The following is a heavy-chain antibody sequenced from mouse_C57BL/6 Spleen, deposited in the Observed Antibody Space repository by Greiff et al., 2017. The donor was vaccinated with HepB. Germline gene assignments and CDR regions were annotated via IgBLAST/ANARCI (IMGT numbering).Heavy chain of an antibody. Sequence: QVQLKQPGAELVKPGASVKLSCKASGYTFTSYWMQWVKQRPGQGLEWIGEIDPSDSYTNYNQKFKGKATLTVDTSSSTAYMQLSSLTSEDSAVYYCASLDGYWGQGTTLTVSS. CDR2: IDPSDSYT. CDR3: ASLDGY. CDR1: GYTFTSYW. J-gene: IGHJ2*01. V-gene: IGHV1-50*01. D-gene: IGHD2-3*01.